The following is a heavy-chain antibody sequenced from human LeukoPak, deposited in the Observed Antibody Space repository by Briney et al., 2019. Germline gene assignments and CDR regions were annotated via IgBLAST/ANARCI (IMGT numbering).Heavy chain of an antibody. V-gene: IGHV4-39*07. CDR2: IYYSGST. Sequence: SETLSLTCTVSGGSISSSSYYWGWIRQPPGKGLEWIGSIYYSGSTYYNPSLKSRVTISVDTSKNQFSLKLSSVTAADTAVYYCARDGSSSWTGDAFDIWGQGTMVTVSS. D-gene: IGHD6-13*01. J-gene: IGHJ3*02. CDR3: ARDGSSSWTGDAFDI. CDR1: GGSISSSSYY.